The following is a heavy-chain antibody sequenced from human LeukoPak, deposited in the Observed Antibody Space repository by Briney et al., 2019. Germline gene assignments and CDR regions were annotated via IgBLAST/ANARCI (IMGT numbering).Heavy chain of an antibody. J-gene: IGHJ3*02. CDR3: ARDLRYYDSSGYPRIVAFDI. Sequence: PGGSLRLSCPASGFTVSSNYMSWVRQAPGKGLEWVSVIYSGGSTYYADSVKGRFTISRGNSKNTLYLQMNSLRAEDTAVYYCARDLRYYDSSGYPRIVAFDIWGQGTMVTVSS. CDR2: IYSGGST. D-gene: IGHD3-22*01. V-gene: IGHV3-53*01. CDR1: GFTVSSNY.